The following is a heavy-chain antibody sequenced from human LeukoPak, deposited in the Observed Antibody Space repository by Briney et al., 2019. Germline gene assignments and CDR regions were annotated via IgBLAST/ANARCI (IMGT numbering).Heavy chain of an antibody. CDR1: GFTFSSYG. D-gene: IGHD3-10*01. V-gene: IGHV3-30*18. CDR2: ISYDGSNK. CDR3: VKDLNYYGSGSYPLFDY. Sequence: GVSLRLSCAASGFTFSSYGMHWVRQSPGKGLEWVAVISYDGSNKYYADSVKGRFTISRDNSKNTPYLQMNSLRAEDTAVYYCVKDLNYYGSGSYPLFDYWGQGTLVTVSS. J-gene: IGHJ4*02.